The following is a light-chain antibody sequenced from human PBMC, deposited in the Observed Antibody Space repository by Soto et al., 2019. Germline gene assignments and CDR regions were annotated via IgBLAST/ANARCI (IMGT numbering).Light chain of an antibody. J-gene: IGKJ1*01. Sequence: EIVLTQSPGTLSLFPGERATLSCRASSSVSSYLAWYQQKPGQAPRLLIYDASNRATGIPARFSGSGSGTDFTLIISSLQPEDFAFYYCQQRRDWPWTFGQGTNVEIE. V-gene: IGKV3-11*01. CDR3: QQRRDWPWT. CDR2: DAS. CDR1: SSVSSY.